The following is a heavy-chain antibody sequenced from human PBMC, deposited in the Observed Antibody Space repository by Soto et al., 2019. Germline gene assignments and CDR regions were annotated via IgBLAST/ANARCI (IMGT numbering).Heavy chain of an antibody. J-gene: IGHJ6*02. CDR1: DHTFTSYG. Sequence: QVQLLQSGGEVKKPGASVKVSCNSSDHTFTSYGLNWVRRAPGQGLEWMGWISGYNGNTKYAQKFQDRVTMSADTSTRTAYMEMRSLTSDDTAVYFCAATGGHYFGLDVWGQGTTVTVSS. V-gene: IGHV1-18*01. CDR3: AATGGHYFGLDV. CDR2: ISGYNGNT. D-gene: IGHD2-8*02.